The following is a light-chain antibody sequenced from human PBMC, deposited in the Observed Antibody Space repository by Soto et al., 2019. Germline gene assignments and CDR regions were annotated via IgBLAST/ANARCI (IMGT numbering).Light chain of an antibody. CDR2: DTS. CDR3: QQYQNSPRT. CDR1: QSVGVSS. V-gene: IGKV3-20*01. Sequence: ETVLTQSPGTLSLSPGERATVSCRASQSVGVSSLAWYQQRPGQAPRLLIYDTSKRATGIPDRFSGSGSGTDFTLTISRLEPEDFAVYYCQQYQNSPRTFGQGTKVEIK. J-gene: IGKJ1*01.